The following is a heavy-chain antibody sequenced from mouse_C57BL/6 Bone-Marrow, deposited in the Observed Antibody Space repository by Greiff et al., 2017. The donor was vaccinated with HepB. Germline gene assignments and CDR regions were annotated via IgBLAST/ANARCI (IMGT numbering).Heavy chain of an antibody. CDR1: GFTFSDYG. J-gene: IGHJ4*01. CDR3: AILTWRAMDY. Sequence: EVKVVESGGGLVKPGGSLKLSCAASGFTFSDYGMHWVRQAPEKGLEWVAYISSGSSTIYYADTVKGRFTISRDNAKNTLFLQMTSLRSEDTAMYYCAILTWRAMDYWGQGTSVTVSS. D-gene: IGHD2-12*01. V-gene: IGHV5-17*01. CDR2: ISSGSSTI.